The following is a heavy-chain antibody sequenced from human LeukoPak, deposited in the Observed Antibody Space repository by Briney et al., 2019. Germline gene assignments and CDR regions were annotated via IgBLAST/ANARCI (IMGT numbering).Heavy chain of an antibody. Sequence: ASVTVSCKASGYTFTGYYMHWVRQAPGQGLEGMGWNNPNSGGTNYAQKFQGRVTMTRDTSISTAYMELSRLRSDDTAVYYCARVRSVYSSGWYGVGYWGQGTLVTVSS. CDR1: GYTFTGYY. V-gene: IGHV1-2*02. CDR2: NNPNSGGT. J-gene: IGHJ4*02. CDR3: ARVRSVYSSGWYGVGY. D-gene: IGHD6-19*01.